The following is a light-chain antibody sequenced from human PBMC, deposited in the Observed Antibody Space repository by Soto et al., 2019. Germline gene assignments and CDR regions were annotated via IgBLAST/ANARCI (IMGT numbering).Light chain of an antibody. CDR2: RNN. CDR3: AAWDDSLSVFYV. V-gene: IGLV1-47*01. Sequence: QSVLTQPPSASGTPGQRVTISCSGSSSNIGSNHVYWYQQLPGTAPKLLIYRNNQRPSGVPDRFSGSKSGTSASLAISGLRSEDEADYYCAAWDDSLSVFYVFGTGTKVTVL. J-gene: IGLJ1*01. CDR1: SSNIGSNH.